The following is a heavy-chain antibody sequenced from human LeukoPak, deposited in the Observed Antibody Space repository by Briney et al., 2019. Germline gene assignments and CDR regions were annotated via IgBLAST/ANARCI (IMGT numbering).Heavy chain of an antibody. Sequence: ASVKVSCKASGYTFTSYDINWVRQATGQGLEWMGWMNPNSGNTGYAQKFQGRVTMTRSTSISTAYMELNSLRSEDTAVYYCARASFYYGSGSSSYWGQGTLVTVSS. V-gene: IGHV1-8*01. CDR3: ARASFYYGSGSSSY. D-gene: IGHD3-10*01. CDR1: GYTFTSYD. J-gene: IGHJ4*02. CDR2: MNPNSGNT.